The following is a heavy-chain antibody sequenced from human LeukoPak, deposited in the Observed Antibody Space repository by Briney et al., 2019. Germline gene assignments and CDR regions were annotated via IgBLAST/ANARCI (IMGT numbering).Heavy chain of an antibody. V-gene: IGHV1-69*05. Sequence: SVKVSCKASGGTFSSYAISWVRQAPGQGLEWMGGIIPIFGTANYAQKFQGRVTITTDESTSTAYMELSSLRSEDTAVYYCARDTSKNRDFWSGYFITGDAFDIWGQGTMVTVSS. J-gene: IGHJ3*02. CDR2: IIPIFGTA. CDR1: GGTFSSYA. CDR3: ARDTSKNRDFWSGYFITGDAFDI. D-gene: IGHD3-3*01.